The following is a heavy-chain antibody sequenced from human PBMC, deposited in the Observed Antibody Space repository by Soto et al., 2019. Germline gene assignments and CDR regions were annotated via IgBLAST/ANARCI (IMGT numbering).Heavy chain of an antibody. CDR2: INHSGST. Sequence: LTCAVYGGSFSCYYWSWIRQPPGKGLEWIGEINHSGSTNYNPSLKSRVTISVDTSKNQFSLKLSSVTAADTAVYYCAGETNYYYYMDVWGKGTTVTVSS. D-gene: IGHD3-10*01. CDR3: AGETNYYYYMDV. V-gene: IGHV4-34*01. J-gene: IGHJ6*03. CDR1: GGSFSCYY.